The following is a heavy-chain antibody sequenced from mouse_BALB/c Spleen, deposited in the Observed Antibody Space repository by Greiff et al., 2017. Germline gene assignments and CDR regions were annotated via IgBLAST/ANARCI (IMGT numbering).Heavy chain of an antibody. Sequence: VQLQQSGPGLVAPSQSLSITCTVSGFSLTSYGVHWVRQPPGKGLEWLGVIWAGGSTNYNSALMSRLSISKDNSKSQVFLKMNSLQTDDTAMYYCARGGGYGNYDAMDYWGQGTSVTVSS. CDR3: ARGGGYGNYDAMDY. J-gene: IGHJ4*01. CDR1: GFSLTSYG. V-gene: IGHV2-9*02. D-gene: IGHD2-1*01. CDR2: IWAGGST.